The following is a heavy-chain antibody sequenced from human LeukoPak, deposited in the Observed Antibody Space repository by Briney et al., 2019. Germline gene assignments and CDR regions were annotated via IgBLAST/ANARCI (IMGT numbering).Heavy chain of an antibody. D-gene: IGHD2-21*01. V-gene: IGHV3-23*01. CDR1: GFTFSSYA. CDR3: AKAPVTSCRGAYCYPFDS. CDR2: TSSSDAGT. J-gene: IGHJ4*02. Sequence: GGSLRLSCAASGFTFSSYAMSWVRQTPGKGLEWVAATSSSDAGTYHADSVRGRFTISRDNSKNTLYLQMNSLRAEDAAVYFCAKAPVTSCRGAYCYPFDSWGQGTLVTVSS.